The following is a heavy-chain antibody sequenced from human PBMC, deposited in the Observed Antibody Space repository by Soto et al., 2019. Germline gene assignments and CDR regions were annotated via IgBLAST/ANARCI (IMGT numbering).Heavy chain of an antibody. CDR3: VKRSLLMAPT. J-gene: IGHJ4*02. CDR1: GASVTSGSYY. Sequence: SETLSLTCTVSGASVTSGSYYLAWIRQPPGKGLEWIGSIDNGGNTHYNAPLKSRVIISADTSKNQFSLSLNSVTAADTAVYYCVKRSLLMAPTWGQGIQVTVSS. CDR2: IDNGGNT. V-gene: IGHV4-39*01. D-gene: IGHD1-26*01.